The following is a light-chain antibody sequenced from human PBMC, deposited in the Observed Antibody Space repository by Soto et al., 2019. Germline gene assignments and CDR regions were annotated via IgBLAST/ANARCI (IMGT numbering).Light chain of an antibody. V-gene: IGLV2-8*01. CDR2: EVT. CDR3: CSHAGDNTYV. Sequence: QSVLTQPPSVSGSPGQSVTISCTGTSTDVGGYNYVSWYQQHPGKAPKLMIYEVTKRPSGVPDRFSGSKSGNTASLTVSGLQAEDEADYFCCSHAGDNTYVFGTGTKVTVL. CDR1: STDVGGYNY. J-gene: IGLJ1*01.